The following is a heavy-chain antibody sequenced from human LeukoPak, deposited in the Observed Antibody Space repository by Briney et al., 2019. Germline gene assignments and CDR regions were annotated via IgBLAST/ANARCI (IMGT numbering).Heavy chain of an antibody. D-gene: IGHD3-3*01. V-gene: IGHV1-18*01. Sequence: ASVKVSCKASGYTFTSYGISWVRQAPGQGLEWMGWISAYNGNTNYAQKLQGRVTMTTDTSTSTAYMELRSLRSDDTAVYYCAREPRSDFWSGYYYYGMDVWGQGTTVTVSS. CDR1: GYTFTSYG. CDR2: ISAYNGNT. CDR3: AREPRSDFWSGYYYYGMDV. J-gene: IGHJ6*02.